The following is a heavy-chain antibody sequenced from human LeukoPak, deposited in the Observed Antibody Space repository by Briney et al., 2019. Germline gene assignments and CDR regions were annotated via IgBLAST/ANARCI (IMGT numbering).Heavy chain of an antibody. V-gene: IGHV3-7*01. CDR3: ARERYCTSTTCYVGVPFDY. CDR2: VKQDGSEN. J-gene: IGHJ4*02. D-gene: IGHD2-2*01. Sequence: GGSLRLSCAASGFTFSTYYMTWVRQAPGKGLEWVAGVKQDGSENYYADSVKGRFTTSRDNSKNSLYLQMNSLRAEDTAVYFCARERYCTSTTCYVGVPFDYWGQGTLVTVAS. CDR1: GFTFSTYY.